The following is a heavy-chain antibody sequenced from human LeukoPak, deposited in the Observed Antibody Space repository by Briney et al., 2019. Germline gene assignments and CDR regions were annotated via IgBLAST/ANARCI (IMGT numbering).Heavy chain of an antibody. CDR2: MSVSGGST. Sequence: GGSLRLSCVASRLTFSSSGMSWVRQPPGKGLQWVSAMSVSGGSTYYADSVKGRFTMSRDNSKNTLYLQMNSLRAEDTAVYYCVTVTSDYWGQGTLVTVSS. CDR1: RLTFSSSG. V-gene: IGHV3-23*01. CDR3: VTVTSDY. J-gene: IGHJ4*02. D-gene: IGHD4-17*01.